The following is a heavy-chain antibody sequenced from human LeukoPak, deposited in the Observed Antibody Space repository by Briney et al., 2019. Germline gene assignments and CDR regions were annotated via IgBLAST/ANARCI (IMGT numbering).Heavy chain of an antibody. J-gene: IGHJ5*02. CDR1: GYTFTSYY. CDR2: INPSGGST. D-gene: IGHD4-11*01. V-gene: IGHV1-46*01. Sequence: ASVKVSCKASGYTFTSYYMHWVRQAPGQGLEWMGIINPSGGSTSYAQKFQGRVTITADKSTSTAYMELSSLRSEDTAVYYCARWNSNYRHNWFDPWGQGTLVTVSS. CDR3: ARWNSNYRHNWFDP.